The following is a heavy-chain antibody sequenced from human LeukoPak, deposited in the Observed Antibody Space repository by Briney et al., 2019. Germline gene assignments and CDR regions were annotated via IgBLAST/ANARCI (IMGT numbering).Heavy chain of an antibody. CDR2: IYYSGST. J-gene: IGHJ6*02. CDR3: ASQYYYGSGSSPPHHYYNMDV. Sequence: PETLSLTCTVSGGSISRSTYYWGWIRQPPGKGLEWIGSIYYSGSTYYNPSLKSRVTISVDTSKNQFSLKLSSVTAADTAMYYCASQYYYGSGSSPPHHYYNMDVRGQGTTVTASS. CDR1: GGSISRSTYY. D-gene: IGHD3-10*01. V-gene: IGHV4-39*01.